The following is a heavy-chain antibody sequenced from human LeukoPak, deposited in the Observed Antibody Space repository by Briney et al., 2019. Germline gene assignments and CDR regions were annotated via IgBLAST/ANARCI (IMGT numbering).Heavy chain of an antibody. CDR2: IYYSGST. D-gene: IGHD3-9*01. CDR1: GGSTSSSSYY. Sequence: KPSETLSLTCTVSGGSTSSSSYYWGWIRQPPGKGLEWIGSIYYSGSTYYNPSLKSRVTISVDTSKNQYSLKLSSVTAADTAVYYCSRFRCFDWPPGLDYWGQGTLVTVSS. CDR3: SRFRCFDWPPGLDY. V-gene: IGHV4-39*01. J-gene: IGHJ4*02.